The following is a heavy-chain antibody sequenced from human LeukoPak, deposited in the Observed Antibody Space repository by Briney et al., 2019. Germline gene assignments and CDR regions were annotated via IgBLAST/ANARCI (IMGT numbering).Heavy chain of an antibody. D-gene: IGHD6-19*01. V-gene: IGHV3-23*01. CDR2: ISGSGGST. CDR1: GFTFSSYA. J-gene: IGHJ4*02. CDR3: AKDIAVAGLYYFDY. Sequence: GGSLRLSCAASGFTFSSYAMSWVRQAPGKGLEWVSAISGSGGSTYYADSVKGRSTISRDNSKNTLYLQMNSLRAEDTAVYYCAKDIAVAGLYYFDYWGQGTLVTVSS.